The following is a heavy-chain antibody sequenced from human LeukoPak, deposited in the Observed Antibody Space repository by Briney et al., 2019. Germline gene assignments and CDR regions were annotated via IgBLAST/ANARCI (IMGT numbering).Heavy chain of an antibody. CDR2: ISGSGYST. Sequence: GGSLRLSCAASGFSFSSYAMTWVRQAPGKGLEWVSTISGSGYSTYYADSVKGRFTISRDNSRNTLYLQMNSLRAEDTAVYYCARDGIVVATIDYWGQGTLVTVSS. D-gene: IGHD3-22*01. J-gene: IGHJ4*02. V-gene: IGHV3-23*01. CDR3: ARDGIVVATIDY. CDR1: GFSFSSYA.